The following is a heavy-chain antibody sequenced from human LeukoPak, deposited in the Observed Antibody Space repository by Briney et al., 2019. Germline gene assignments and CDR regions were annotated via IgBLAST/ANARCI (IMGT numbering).Heavy chain of an antibody. CDR3: ARGMDFWSGYRAYYYYYGMDV. V-gene: IGHV1-69*13. CDR1: GYTFTSYA. Sequence: SVKVSCKASGYTFTSYAISWVRQAPGQGLEWMGGIIPIFGTANYAQKFQGRVTITADESTSTAYMELSSLRSEDTAVYYCARGMDFWSGYRAYYYYYGMDVWGQGTTVTVSS. J-gene: IGHJ6*02. D-gene: IGHD3-3*01. CDR2: IIPIFGTA.